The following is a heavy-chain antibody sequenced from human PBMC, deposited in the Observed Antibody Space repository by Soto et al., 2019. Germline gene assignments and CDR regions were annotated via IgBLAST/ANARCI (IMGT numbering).Heavy chain of an antibody. CDR1: GGSISNYY. Sequence: KTSETLSLTCYVSGGSISNYYWSWIRQPPGKGLEWIGNVYYSGNTNYNPSLKSRLSISIGTSKNRFSLKLSSVTAADTAVYYCARHGTLLIDYWGQGTLVTVSS. V-gene: IGHV4-59*08. CDR3: ARHGTLLIDY. D-gene: IGHD1-26*01. J-gene: IGHJ4*02. CDR2: VYYSGNT.